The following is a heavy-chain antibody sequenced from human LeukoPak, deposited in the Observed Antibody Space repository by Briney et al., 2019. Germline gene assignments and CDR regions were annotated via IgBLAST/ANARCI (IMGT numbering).Heavy chain of an antibody. CDR3: ARERLPDYYYYGMDV. CDR1: GFTVSSNY. V-gene: IGHV3-53*05. D-gene: IGHD6-25*01. CDR2: IYSGGST. J-gene: IGHJ6*04. Sequence: PGGSLRLSCAASGFTVSSNYMSWVRQAPGKGLEWVSVIYSGGSTYYADSVKGRFTISRDNSKNTLYLQMNSLRAEDTAVYYCARERLPDYYYYGMDVWGKGTTVTVSS.